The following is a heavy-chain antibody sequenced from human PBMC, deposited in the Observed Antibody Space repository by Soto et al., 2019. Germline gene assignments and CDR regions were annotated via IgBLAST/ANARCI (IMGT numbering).Heavy chain of an antibody. CDR1: GYTFTSYG. CDR3: ARDVCGCCWFDH. D-gene: IGHD2-21*01. V-gene: IGHV1-18*01. CDR2: ISAYNGNT. J-gene: IGHJ5*02. Sequence: QVQLVQSGAEVKKPGASVKVSCKASGYTFTSYGISWVRQAPGQGLEWMGWISAYNGNTKYAQKLQGRVTMTTDTSTRTSYMAVRSAGLDDTAVEFCARDVCGCCWFDHWGQGTLVTVSS.